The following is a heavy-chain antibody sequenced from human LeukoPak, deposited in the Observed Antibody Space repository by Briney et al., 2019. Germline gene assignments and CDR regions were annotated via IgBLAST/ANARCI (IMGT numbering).Heavy chain of an antibody. CDR1: GFTFSSYD. V-gene: IGHV3-66*02. J-gene: IGHJ5*02. D-gene: IGHD6-13*01. CDR2: IYSGGST. Sequence: GGSLRLSCAASGFTFSSYDMTWVRQAPGKGLEWVSVIYSGGSTYYADSVKGRFTISRDNSKNTLYLQMNSLRAGDTAVYYCASQSSSWYNWFDPWGQGTLVTVSS. CDR3: ASQSSSWYNWFDP.